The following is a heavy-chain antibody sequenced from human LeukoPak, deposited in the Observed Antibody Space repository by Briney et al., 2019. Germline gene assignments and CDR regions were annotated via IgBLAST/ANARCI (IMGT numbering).Heavy chain of an antibody. D-gene: IGHD3-22*01. CDR2: ISYDGSNK. CDR3: ARDRGYYNSSGLVDY. CDR1: GFTFSSYG. V-gene: IGHV3-30*03. Sequence: QSGGSLRLSCAASGFTFSSYGMHWFRQAPGKGLEWVAVISYDGSNKYYADSVKGRFTISRDNSKNTLYLQMNSLRAEDTAVYYCARDRGYYNSSGLVDYWGQGTLVTVSS. J-gene: IGHJ4*02.